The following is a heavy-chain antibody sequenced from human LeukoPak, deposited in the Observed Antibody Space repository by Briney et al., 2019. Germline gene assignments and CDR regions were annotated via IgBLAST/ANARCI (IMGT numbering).Heavy chain of an antibody. J-gene: IGHJ4*02. CDR2: ISGSGSFT. Sequence: GGSLRLSCTASGFTFDFYPMTWVRQAPGKGLEWVSLISGSGSFTLYSDSGKGRFAISRDNAKNSLYRKMNSLRVDDTAVYYCARGGDFRVVTDYWGQGNVVTVSS. V-gene: IGHV3-21*01. CDR3: ARGGDFRVVTDY. D-gene: IGHD2-21*01. CDR1: GFTFDFYP.